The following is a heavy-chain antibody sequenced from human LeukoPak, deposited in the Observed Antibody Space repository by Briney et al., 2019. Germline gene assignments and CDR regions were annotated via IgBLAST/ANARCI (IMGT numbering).Heavy chain of an antibody. J-gene: IGHJ4*02. V-gene: IGHV4-39*07. Sequence: PSETLSLTCTVSGGSISSSSYYWGWIRQPPGKGLEWIGSIYHSGSTYYNPSLKSRVTISVDTSKNQFSLKLSSVTAADTAVYYCARGNRFLEWLPLFDYWGQGTLVTVSS. D-gene: IGHD3-3*01. CDR2: IYHSGST. CDR3: ARGNRFLEWLPLFDY. CDR1: GGSISSSSYY.